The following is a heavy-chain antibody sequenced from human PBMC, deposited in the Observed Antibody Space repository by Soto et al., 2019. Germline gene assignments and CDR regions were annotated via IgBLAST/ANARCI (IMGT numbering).Heavy chain of an antibody. CDR1: GFTFTSSA. CDR2: IVVGSGNT. J-gene: IGHJ4*02. V-gene: IGHV1-58*01. D-gene: IGHD2-15*01. Sequence: SVKVSCKASGFTFTSSAVQWVRQARGQRLEWIGWIVVGSGNTNYAQKFQERVTITRDMSTSTAYMELSSLRSEDTAVYYCAAVSYCSGGSCYSYYFDYWGQGTLVTVSS. CDR3: AAVSYCSGGSCYSYYFDY.